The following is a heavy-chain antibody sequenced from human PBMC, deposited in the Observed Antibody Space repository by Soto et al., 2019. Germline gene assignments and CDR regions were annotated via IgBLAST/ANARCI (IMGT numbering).Heavy chain of an antibody. J-gene: IGHJ4*02. V-gene: IGHV5-51*01. Sequence: GESLKISCKTSGYSFLNYWIGWVRQMPGKGLEWMGIIYPGDSDARYSPSFQGQVTISADKSISTVYLQWSSLKASDTAMYYCARHIVDTSMTSSFNYWGQGTQVTVSS. D-gene: IGHD5-18*01. CDR3: ARHIVDTSMTSSFNY. CDR2: IYPGDSDA. CDR1: GYSFLNYW.